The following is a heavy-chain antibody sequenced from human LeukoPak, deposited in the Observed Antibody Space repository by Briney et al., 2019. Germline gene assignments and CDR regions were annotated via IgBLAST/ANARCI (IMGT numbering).Heavy chain of an antibody. Sequence: GGSLRLSCAASGFTFSSYGMHWVRQAPGKGLEWVAVISYDGSNKYYADSVKGRFTISRDNSKNTLYLQMNSLRSEDTAVYYCARGNRALGGYNFGVPYYFDYWGQGTLVTVSS. D-gene: IGHD5-24*01. CDR1: GFTFSSYG. CDR3: ARGNRALGGYNFGVPYYFDY. V-gene: IGHV3-30*03. J-gene: IGHJ4*02. CDR2: ISYDGSNK.